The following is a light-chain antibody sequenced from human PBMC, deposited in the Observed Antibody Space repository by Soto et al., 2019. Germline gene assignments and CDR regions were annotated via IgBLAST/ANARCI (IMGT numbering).Light chain of an antibody. Sequence: EIVMTQSPATLSVSPGERATLSCRASQSVSSNLAWYQQNPGQAPRLLIYGASTRATGIPARFSGSASGTEFTHTISRLQSEDFAVYYCQQYNNWPPRVTFGPGTKVDIK. CDR1: QSVSSN. CDR3: QQYNNWPPRVT. J-gene: IGKJ3*01. CDR2: GAS. V-gene: IGKV3-15*01.